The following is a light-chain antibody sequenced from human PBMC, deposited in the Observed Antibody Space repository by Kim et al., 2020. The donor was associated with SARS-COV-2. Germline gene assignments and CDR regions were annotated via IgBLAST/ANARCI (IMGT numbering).Light chain of an antibody. Sequence: SYELTQPPSVSLAPGKTARITCGGNNIETKSVHWYQQKPGQAPVVVIYHDSDRPSGIPERFSGSNSGNTATLTINRAEAGDEADYYCQVWHSSSDHWVFGGGTKLSVL. CDR2: HDS. CDR3: QVWHSSSDHWV. CDR1: NIETKS. J-gene: IGLJ3*02. V-gene: IGLV3-21*01.